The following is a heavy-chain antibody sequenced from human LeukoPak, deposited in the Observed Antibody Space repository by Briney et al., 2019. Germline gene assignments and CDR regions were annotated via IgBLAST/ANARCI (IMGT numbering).Heavy chain of an antibody. CDR2: IYTSGST. D-gene: IGHD5-12*01. J-gene: IGHJ4*02. CDR3: ARVREMATISVYYFDY. V-gene: IGHV4-4*07. Sequence: SETLSLTCTVSGGSISSYYWSWIRQPAGKGLEWIGRIYTSGSTNYYPSLKSRVTMSVDTSKNQFSLKLSSVTAADTAVYYCARVREMATISVYYFDYWGQGTLVTVSS. CDR1: GGSISSYY.